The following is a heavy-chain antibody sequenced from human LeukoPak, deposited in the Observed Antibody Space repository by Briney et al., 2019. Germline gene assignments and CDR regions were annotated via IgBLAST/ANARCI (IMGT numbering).Heavy chain of an antibody. CDR2: ISYDGSNK. CDR1: GFTFSSYA. D-gene: IGHD3-10*01. V-gene: IGHV3-30*04. Sequence: GGSLRLSCAASGFTFSSYAMHWVRQAPGKGLEWVAVISYDGSNKYCADSVKGRFTISRDNSKNTLYLQMNSLRAEDTAVYYCARDGSYYGSGSYYDFDYWGQGTLVTVSS. CDR3: ARDGSYYGSGSYYDFDY. J-gene: IGHJ4*02.